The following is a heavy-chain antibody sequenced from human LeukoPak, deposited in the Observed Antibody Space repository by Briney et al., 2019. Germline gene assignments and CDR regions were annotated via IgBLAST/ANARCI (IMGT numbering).Heavy chain of an antibody. Sequence: GGSLRLSCACTLWTFDDYGMSWVRQAPWKGLEWVSGINWNGGSTGYADSVKGRFTISGDNAKNSLYLQMNRLSAEDTPWYYCARATGIGLVLDYWGQGTLVTVSS. CDR2: INWNGGST. V-gene: IGHV3-20*04. CDR3: ARATGIGLVLDY. CDR1: LWTFDDYG. J-gene: IGHJ4*02. D-gene: IGHD6-19*01.